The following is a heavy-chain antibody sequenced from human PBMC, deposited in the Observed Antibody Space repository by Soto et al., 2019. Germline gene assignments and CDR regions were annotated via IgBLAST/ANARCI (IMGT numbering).Heavy chain of an antibody. V-gene: IGHV1-18*01. D-gene: IGHD3-10*01. CDR1: GYTFTSYG. Sequence: QVQLVQSGAEVKKPGASVKVSCKASGYTFTSYGISWVRQAPGQGLEWMGWISTYNGNTKYAQKLQGRVTMTTDTSTSTGYMELTSLRSDDTAVFFRAREMVRGVGCDYWGQGTLVTVSS. J-gene: IGHJ4*02. CDR3: AREMVRGVGCDY. CDR2: ISTYNGNT.